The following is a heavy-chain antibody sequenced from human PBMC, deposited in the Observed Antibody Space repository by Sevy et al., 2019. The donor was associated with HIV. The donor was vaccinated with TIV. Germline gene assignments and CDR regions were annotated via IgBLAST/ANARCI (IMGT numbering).Heavy chain of an antibody. D-gene: IGHD3-16*01. CDR1: GFTFSSYA. Sequence: GGSLRLSCAASGFTFSSYAMSWVRQAPGKGLEWVSAISGSGGSTYYANSVKGRSTISRDISKKTLYLQMKSLRPDDTAVYYCANGPNTSDRPFLGGFDPWGQGTLVTVSS. CDR2: ISGSGGST. J-gene: IGHJ5*02. V-gene: IGHV3-23*01. CDR3: ANGPNTSDRPFLGGFDP.